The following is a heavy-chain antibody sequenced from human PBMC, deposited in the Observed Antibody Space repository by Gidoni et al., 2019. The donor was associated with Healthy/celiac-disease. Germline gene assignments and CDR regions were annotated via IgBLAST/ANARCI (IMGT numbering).Heavy chain of an antibody. D-gene: IGHD4-17*01. Sequence: QVQLVESGGGVVQPGGSLRLSCAASGFTFSSYGMHWVRQAPGKGLEWVAFIRYDGSNKYYADSVKGRFTISRDNSKNTLYLQMNSLRAEDTAVYYCAKDLLRTTVTTRPYYYYGMDVWGQGTTVTVSS. V-gene: IGHV3-30*02. J-gene: IGHJ6*02. CDR1: GFTFSSYG. CDR3: AKDLLRTTVTTRPYYYYGMDV. CDR2: IRYDGSNK.